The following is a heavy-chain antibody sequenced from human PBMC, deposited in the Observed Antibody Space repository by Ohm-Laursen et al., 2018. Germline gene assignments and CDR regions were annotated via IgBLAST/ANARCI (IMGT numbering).Heavy chain of an antibody. J-gene: IGHJ6*02. CDR1: GFTFSDYY. CDR3: ARDRPSRTHDFWSGYYLYPYYYGMDV. Sequence: SLRLSCAAPGFTFSDYYMSWIRQAPGKGLEWVSYISSSGSTIYYADSVKGRFTISRDNAKNSLYLQMNSLRAEDTAVYYCARDRPSRTHDFWSGYYLYPYYYGMDVWGQGTTVTVSS. CDR2: ISSSGSTI. V-gene: IGHV3-11*01. D-gene: IGHD3-3*01.